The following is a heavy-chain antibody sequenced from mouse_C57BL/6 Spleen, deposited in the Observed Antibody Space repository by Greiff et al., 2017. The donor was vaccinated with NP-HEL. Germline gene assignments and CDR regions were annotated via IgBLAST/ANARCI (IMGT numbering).Heavy chain of an antibody. CDR3: ARGGWDYAMDY. V-gene: IGHV1-64*01. J-gene: IGHJ4*01. Sequence: QVQLQQPGAELVKPGASVKLSCKASGYTFTSYWMHWVKQRPGQGLEWIGMIHPNSGSTNYNEKFKSKATLTVDKSSSTAYMQLSGLTSEDCAVYYCARGGWDYAMDYWGQGTSVTVSS. CDR2: IHPNSGST. CDR1: GYTFTSYW. D-gene: IGHD3-3*01.